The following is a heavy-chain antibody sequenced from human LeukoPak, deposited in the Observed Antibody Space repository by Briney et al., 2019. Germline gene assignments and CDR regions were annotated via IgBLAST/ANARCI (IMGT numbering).Heavy chain of an antibody. J-gene: IGHJ4*02. D-gene: IGHD6-19*01. CDR1: GGSISSYS. CDR2: IYSSGSN. Sequence: PSETLSLTCSVSGGSISSYSWSWIRQPAGEGLEWIGRIYSSGSNSYSPSLKGRVAMSADTSKSQFSLMLSSVTAADTAVYYCARDSSAWSFDYWGQGALVTVSS. V-gene: IGHV4-4*07. CDR3: ARDSSAWSFDY.